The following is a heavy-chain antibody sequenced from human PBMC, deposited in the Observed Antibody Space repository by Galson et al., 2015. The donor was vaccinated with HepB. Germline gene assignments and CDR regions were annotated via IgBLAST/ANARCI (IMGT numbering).Heavy chain of an antibody. Sequence: ETLSLTCTVSGGSISSYYWSWIRQPPGKGLEWIGYIYYSGSTNYNPSLKSRVTISVDTSKNQFSLKLSSVTAADTALYYCARGRRAISGRLGGVAHFFDDWSLGSLVVVSS. CDR1: GGSISSYY. CDR3: ARGRRAISGRLGGVAHFFDD. J-gene: IGHJ4*02. D-gene: IGHD3-3*01. V-gene: IGHV4-59*01. CDR2: IYYSGST.